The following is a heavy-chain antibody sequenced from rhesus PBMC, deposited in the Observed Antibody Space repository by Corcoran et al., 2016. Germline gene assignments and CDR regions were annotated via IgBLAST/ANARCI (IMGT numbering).Heavy chain of an antibody. Sequence: QVQLQESGPGRVKPSETLPLTCAVSGVLINLNFWNWISPPPGTGLELIDRIPGSSGNTTYNPSLTSRVTISTDTSNNQFSLKLNSVTAADPALYYCVRSFDSGHSIFDYWGQGVLVTVSS. V-gene: IGHV4-147*01. D-gene: IGHD3-28*01. J-gene: IGHJ4*01. CDR3: VRSFDSGHSIFDY. CDR2: IPGSSGNT. CDR1: GVLINLNF.